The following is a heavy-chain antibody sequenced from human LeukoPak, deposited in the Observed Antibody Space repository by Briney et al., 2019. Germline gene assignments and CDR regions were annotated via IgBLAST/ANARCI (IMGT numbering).Heavy chain of an antibody. J-gene: IGHJ6*02. V-gene: IGHV3-30-3*01. CDR3: ARDWSSKYPFYYGMDV. Sequence: GGSLRLSCAASGFTFSSYAMHWVRQAPGKGLEWMAVMSYDGSNKYYADSVKGRFTISRDNSKNTLYLQMKSLRAEDTAVYYCARDWSSKYPFYYGMDVWGQGTRVTVSS. CDR1: GFTFSSYA. D-gene: IGHD4-11*01. CDR2: MSYDGSNK.